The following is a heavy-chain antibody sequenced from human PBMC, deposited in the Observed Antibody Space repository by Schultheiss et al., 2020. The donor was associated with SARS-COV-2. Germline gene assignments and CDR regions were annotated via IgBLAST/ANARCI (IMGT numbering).Heavy chain of an antibody. CDR3: ARDRDSRLYGLDV. V-gene: IGHV1-8*01. CDR2: MNPNSGNT. J-gene: IGHJ6*02. D-gene: IGHD3-16*01. CDR1: GYTFTSYD. Sequence: ASVKVSCKASGYTFTSYDINWVRQATGQGLEWMGWMNPNSGNTGFAQKFQGRLTMTRNTSESTAYMELSSLRSEDTAVYYCARDRDSRLYGLDVWGLGTTVTVSS.